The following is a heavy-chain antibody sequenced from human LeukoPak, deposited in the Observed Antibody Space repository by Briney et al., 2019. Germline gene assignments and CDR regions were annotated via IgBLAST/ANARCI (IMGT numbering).Heavy chain of an antibody. V-gene: IGHV3-9*01. CDR1: GFTFDDYA. Sequence: GRSLRLSCAASGFTFDDYAMHWVRQAPGKGLEWVSGISWNSGSIGYADSVKGRFTISRDSSKNTVYLQMNSLRAEDTAVYYCARAPLSPYHYDPQRPKGYFDYWGQGTLVTVSS. J-gene: IGHJ4*02. CDR2: ISWNSGSI. CDR3: ARAPLSPYHYDPQRPKGYFDY. D-gene: IGHD3-22*01.